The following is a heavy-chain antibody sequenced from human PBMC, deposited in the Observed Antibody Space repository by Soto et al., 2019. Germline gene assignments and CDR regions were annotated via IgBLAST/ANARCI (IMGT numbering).Heavy chain of an antibody. CDR1: GFTFSTYA. D-gene: IGHD4-17*01. Sequence: VQLLESGGGLVQPGGSLRLSCAASGFTFSTYAMSWVRQAPGKGLEWVSGISGSGGSTYYADSVKGGFTSSRDSSKNTVFLQMNSLRAEDTAEYYCAKEKGTVTTFFDSWGQGTVVTVSS. CDR3: AKEKGTVTTFFDS. J-gene: IGHJ4*02. V-gene: IGHV3-23*01. CDR2: ISGSGGST.